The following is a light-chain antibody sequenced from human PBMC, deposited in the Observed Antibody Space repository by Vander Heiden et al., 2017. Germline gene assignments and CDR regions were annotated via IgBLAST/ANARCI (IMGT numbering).Light chain of an antibody. CDR1: ENINMW. Sequence: DIQLTQSPSTLSAYVGDGVTITCRASENINMWLAWYQQKPGKAPQLLIYKASLLERRVPSRFSGSGSGTEFSLTISNLEPDDFATYWCQHDHSYPYTFGQGTSLEL. V-gene: IGKV1-5*03. CDR3: QHDHSYPYT. CDR2: KAS. J-gene: IGKJ2*01.